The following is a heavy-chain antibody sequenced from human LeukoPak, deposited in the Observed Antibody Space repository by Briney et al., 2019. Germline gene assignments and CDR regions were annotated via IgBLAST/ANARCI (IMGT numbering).Heavy chain of an antibody. V-gene: IGHV4-39*01. CDR2: IYYSGST. Sequence: SETLSLTCTVSGGSISSSSYYWGWIRQPPGKGLEWIGSIYYSGSTYYNPSLKSRVTISVDTSKNQFSLKLSSVTAADTAVYYCARQAGITMVRGAIDYFDYWGQGTLVTVSS. J-gene: IGHJ4*02. D-gene: IGHD3-10*01. CDR1: GGSISSSSYY. CDR3: ARQAGITMVRGAIDYFDY.